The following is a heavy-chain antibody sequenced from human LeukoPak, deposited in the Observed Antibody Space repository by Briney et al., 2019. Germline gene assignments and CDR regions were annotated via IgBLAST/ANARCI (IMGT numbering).Heavy chain of an antibody. Sequence: GGSLRLSCAASGFTFSSYAMHWVRQAPGKGLEWVAVISYDGSNKYYADSVKDRFTISRDNSKNTLYLQMNSLRAEDTAVYYCARGERSPAALDYWGQGTLVTVSS. D-gene: IGHD6-13*01. CDR3: ARGERSPAALDY. CDR2: ISYDGSNK. J-gene: IGHJ4*02. CDR1: GFTFSSYA. V-gene: IGHV3-30*04.